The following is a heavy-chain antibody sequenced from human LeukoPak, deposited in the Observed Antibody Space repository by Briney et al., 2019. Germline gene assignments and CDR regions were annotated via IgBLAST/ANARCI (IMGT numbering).Heavy chain of an antibody. CDR3: ARDSSAAY. V-gene: IGHV3-7*01. J-gene: IGHJ4*02. CDR2: IRPDGSEK. CDR1: GFTFRNSW. Sequence: PGGSLRLSCAASGFTFRNSWMSWVRQAPGKGPEWVANIRPDGSEKYYVGSVKGRLTISRDNAKNSLYLQMNSLRADDTALYYCARDSSAAYWGQGTLVTVSS.